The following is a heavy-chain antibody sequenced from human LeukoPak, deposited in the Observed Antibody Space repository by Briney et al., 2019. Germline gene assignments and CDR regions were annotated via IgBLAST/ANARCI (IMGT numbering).Heavy chain of an antibody. J-gene: IGHJ6*03. D-gene: IGHD6-13*01. CDR2: IKSKTDGGTR. CDR3: TTELGYMDV. Sequence: GGSLRLSCAASGITFSNAWMSWVRKAPGKGLEWVGHIKSKTDGGTRDYAAPVKGRFTISRDDSKNTLYLQMNSLKTEDTAVYYCTTELGYMDVWGKGTTVTISS. CDR1: GITFSNAW. V-gene: IGHV3-15*01.